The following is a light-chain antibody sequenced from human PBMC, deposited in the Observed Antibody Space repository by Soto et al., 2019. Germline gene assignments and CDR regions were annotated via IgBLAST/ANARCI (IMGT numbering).Light chain of an antibody. J-gene: IGLJ1*01. Sequence: QSVLTQPASVSGSPVQSITISCTGTSSDVGGYNYVSWYQHHPGKAPKLMIYDVSNRPSGVSIRFSGSKSDNTASLTISGLQPEDEADYHCSSYTTSNTRQIVFGTGTKVTV. CDR1: SSDVGGYNY. CDR2: DVS. V-gene: IGLV2-14*03. CDR3: SSYTTSNTRQIV.